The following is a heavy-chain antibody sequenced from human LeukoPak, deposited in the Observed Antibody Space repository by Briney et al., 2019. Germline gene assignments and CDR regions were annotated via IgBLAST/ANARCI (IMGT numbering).Heavy chain of an antibody. V-gene: IGHV3-30*02. J-gene: IGHJ4*02. CDR3: AKDLWYTSSSEEY. CDR1: GFRFSGIG. Sequence: GGSLRLSCAASGFRFSGIGMHWVRQAPGKGLDWVAYIRNDGGNKQYADSVKGRFSISRDNSKNTLSLEMNSLRAEDMAVYYCAKDLWYTSSSEEYWGQGTLVTVSS. D-gene: IGHD6-6*01. CDR2: IRNDGGNK.